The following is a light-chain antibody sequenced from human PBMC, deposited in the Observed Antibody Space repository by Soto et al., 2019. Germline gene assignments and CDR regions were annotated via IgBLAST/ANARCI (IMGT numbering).Light chain of an antibody. V-gene: IGKV2-24*01. CDR3: MQTTQFPFT. CDR1: QSLLHSDGNTY. J-gene: IGKJ3*01. CDR2: KIS. Sequence: VMTQTLLSSLVTLGQPASISCRSSQSLLHSDGNTYLSWLHQRPGQPPRLLIRKISNRFSGVPDRFSGAGAGTDFTLHISRVEAEDVGVYYCMQTTQFPFTFGPGTKVEIK.